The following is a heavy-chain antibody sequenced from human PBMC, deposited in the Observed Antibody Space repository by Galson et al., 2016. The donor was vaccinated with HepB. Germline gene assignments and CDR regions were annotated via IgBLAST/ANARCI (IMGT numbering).Heavy chain of an antibody. CDR1: GFTFSEYY. D-gene: IGHD3-22*01. J-gene: IGHJ4*02. Sequence: SLRPSCAASGFTFSEYYMSWVRQAPGKGLECVSYISSSRGYTHYAESAKGRFTISRDNAKNTLYLQMNSLRAEDTAVYYCTKDGDSTGYYYSKFNWGQGTLVTVSS. CDR3: TKDGDSTGYYYSKFN. V-gene: IGHV3-11*05. CDR2: ISSSRGYT.